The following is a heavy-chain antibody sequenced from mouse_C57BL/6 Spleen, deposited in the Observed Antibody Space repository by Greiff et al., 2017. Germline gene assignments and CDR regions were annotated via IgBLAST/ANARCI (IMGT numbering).Heavy chain of an antibody. CDR2: INPGSGGT. Sequence: VQLQQSGAELVRPGTSVKVSCKASGYAFTNYLIEWVKQRPGQGLEWIGVINPGSGGTNYNEKFKGKATLTADKSSSTAYMELSSLTSEDSAVYFCARGRDDYFDYWGQGTTRTVSS. CDR1: GYAFTNYL. D-gene: IGHD3-3*01. V-gene: IGHV1-54*01. CDR3: ARGRDDYFDY. J-gene: IGHJ2*01.